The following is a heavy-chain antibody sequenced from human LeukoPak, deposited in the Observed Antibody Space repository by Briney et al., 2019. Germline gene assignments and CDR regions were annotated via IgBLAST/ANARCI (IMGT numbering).Heavy chain of an antibody. CDR2: IIPIFGTA. J-gene: IGHJ4*02. CDR1: GGTFSSYA. CDR3: ASVRNWGSGCFGFDY. Sequence: ASVKVSCKASGGTFSSYAISWVRQAPGQGLEWMGRIIPIFGTANYAQKFQGRVTITTDESTSTAYMELSSLRSEDTAVYYCASVRNWGSGCFGFDYWGQGTLVTVSS. D-gene: IGHD1-26*01. V-gene: IGHV1-69*05.